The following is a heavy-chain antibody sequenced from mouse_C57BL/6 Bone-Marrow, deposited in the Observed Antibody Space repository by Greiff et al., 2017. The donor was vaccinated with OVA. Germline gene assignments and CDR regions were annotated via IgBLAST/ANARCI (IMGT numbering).Heavy chain of an antibody. Sequence: QVQLQQPGAELVKPGASVKLSCKASGYTFTSYWMQWVKQRPGQGLEWIGEIDPSDSYTNYNQKFKGKATLTVDTSSSTAYMQLSSLTSEDSAVYYCARHGDWGQGTTLTVSA. V-gene: IGHV1-50*01. CDR3: ARHGD. CDR2: IDPSDSYT. CDR1: GYTFTSYW. J-gene: IGHJ2*01.